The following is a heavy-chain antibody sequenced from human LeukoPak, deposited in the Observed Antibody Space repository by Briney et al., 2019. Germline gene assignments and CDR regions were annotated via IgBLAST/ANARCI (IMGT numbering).Heavy chain of an antibody. V-gene: IGHV4-30-4*08. CDR2: IYYSGST. Sequence: SQTLSLTXTVSGGSISSGDYYWSCIRQPPGKGLEWIGYIYYSGSTYYNPSLKSRVTISVDTSKNQFSLKLSSVTAADTAVYYCARDSTTSIDYWGQGTLVTVSS. CDR1: GGSISSGDYY. D-gene: IGHD1-1*01. CDR3: ARDSTTSIDY. J-gene: IGHJ4*02.